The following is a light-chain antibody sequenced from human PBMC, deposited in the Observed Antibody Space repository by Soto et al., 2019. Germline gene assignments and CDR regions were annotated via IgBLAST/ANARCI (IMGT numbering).Light chain of an antibody. CDR1: SSNIGSNT. CDR3: AAGDDSLNGCV. Sequence: QSVLTQPPSASGTPGQRVTISCSGSSSNIGSNTVNWYQQLPGTAPKLLIYSNNQRPSGVPDRFSGSKSGTSASLAISGLQSEDGADYYCAAGDDSLNGCVSGTGTKVTVL. J-gene: IGLJ1*01. V-gene: IGLV1-44*01. CDR2: SNN.